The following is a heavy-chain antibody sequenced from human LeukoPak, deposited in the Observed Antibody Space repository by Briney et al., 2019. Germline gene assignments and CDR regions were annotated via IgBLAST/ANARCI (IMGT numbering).Heavy chain of an antibody. CDR2: ISRRGSVI. V-gene: IGHV3-48*03. D-gene: IGHD1-26*01. CDR3: ARSSYFDY. J-gene: IGHJ4*02. Sequence: PGGSLRLSCAASGFTFSSYEMNWVRQAPGKGLEWVSYISRRGSVIYYADSVKGRFTISRDNAKNSLYLQMNSLRAEDTAVYYCARSSYFDYWGQGTLVAVSS. CDR1: GFTFSSYE.